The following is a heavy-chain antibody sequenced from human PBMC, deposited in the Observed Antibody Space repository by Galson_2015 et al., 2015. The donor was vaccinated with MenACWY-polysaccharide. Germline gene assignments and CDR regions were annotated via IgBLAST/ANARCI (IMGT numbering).Heavy chain of an antibody. D-gene: IGHD1-20*01. CDR3: ARERITGDSRGEFDY. Sequence: SLRLSCAASGFTFNRFSMSWVRQAPMKGLEWVSGIGATGGDTHYADPVKGRFSISRDNSKNTLFLQMNSLRAEDTAIYYCARERITGDSRGEFDYWGQGILVTVPA. CDR2: IGATGGDT. J-gene: IGHJ4*02. V-gene: IGHV3-23*01. CDR1: GFTFNRFS.